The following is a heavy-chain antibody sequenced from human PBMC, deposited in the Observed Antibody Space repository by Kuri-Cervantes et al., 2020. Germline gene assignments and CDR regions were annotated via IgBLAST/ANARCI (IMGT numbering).Heavy chain of an antibody. J-gene: IGHJ4*02. D-gene: IGHD3-16*01. V-gene: IGHV3-48*01. CDR2: ISSTSSTI. CDR1: GLTFSSYS. CDR3: AKRGSGTSPDFDY. Sequence: GESLKISCAVSGLTFSSYSMNWVRQAPGKGLEWVSFISSTSSTIYYADSVKGLFTISRDNAKNSLYLQMNSLRAEDTAVYYCAKRGSGTSPDFDYWGLGTLVTVSS.